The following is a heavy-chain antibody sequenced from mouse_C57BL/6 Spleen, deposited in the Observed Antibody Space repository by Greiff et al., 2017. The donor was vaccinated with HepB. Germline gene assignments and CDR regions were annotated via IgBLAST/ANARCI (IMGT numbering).Heavy chain of an antibody. CDR1: GYTFTDYY. Sequence: QVQLKQSGAELVRPGASVKLSCKASGYTFTDYYINWVKQRPGQGLEWIARIYPGSGNTYYNEKFKGKATLTAEKSSSTAYMQLSSLTSEDSAVYFCARDDHGGAWFAYWGQGTLVTVSA. CDR2: IYPGSGNT. V-gene: IGHV1-76*01. J-gene: IGHJ3*01. CDR3: ARDDHGGAWFAY.